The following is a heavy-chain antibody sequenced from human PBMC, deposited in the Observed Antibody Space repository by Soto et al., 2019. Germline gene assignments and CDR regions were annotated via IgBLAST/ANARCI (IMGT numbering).Heavy chain of an antibody. Sequence: SETLSLTCTVSGGSISSSSYYWGWIRQPPGKGLEWIGSIYYSGSTYYNPSLKSRVTISVDTSKNQFSLKLSSVTAADTAGYYCARDIPFYDSSGYYPYYFDYCGQGTLVTVSS. V-gene: IGHV4-39*02. J-gene: IGHJ4*02. CDR3: ARDIPFYDSSGYYPYYFDY. CDR1: GGSISSSSYY. CDR2: IYYSGST. D-gene: IGHD3-22*01.